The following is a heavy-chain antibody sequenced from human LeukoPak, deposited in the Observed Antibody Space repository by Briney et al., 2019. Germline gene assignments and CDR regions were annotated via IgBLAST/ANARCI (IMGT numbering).Heavy chain of an antibody. V-gene: IGHV1-46*01. CDR2: INPTGGST. J-gene: IGHJ4*02. CDR1: GYSFTSYY. D-gene: IGHD3-10*01. Sequence: GASVKVSCKASGYSFTSYYIHWVRQAPGQGLEWMGIINPTGGSTSYAQKFQGRVTMTRDTSTSTVYMELSSLRSGDTAVYYCARAYGSGSPYDYWGQGTLVTVSS. CDR3: ARAYGSGSPYDY.